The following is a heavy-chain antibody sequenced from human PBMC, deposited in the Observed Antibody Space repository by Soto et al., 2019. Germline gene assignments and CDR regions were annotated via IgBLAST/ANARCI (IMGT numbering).Heavy chain of an antibody. D-gene: IGHD6-13*01. Sequence: ASETLSLTCTVSGFSIRSSSYYWGWIRQPPGKGLEWIGSIYYSGSTYYNPSVQSRLTIDVDTSKHQFSLKLTSVTAADTAVYYCARIGSSWQHYAMDVWGQGTTVTVSS. CDR1: GFSIRSSSYY. J-gene: IGHJ6*02. V-gene: IGHV4-39*01. CDR3: ARIGSSWQHYAMDV. CDR2: IYYSGST.